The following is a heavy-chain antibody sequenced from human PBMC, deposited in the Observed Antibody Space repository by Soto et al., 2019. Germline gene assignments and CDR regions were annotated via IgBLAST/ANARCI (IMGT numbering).Heavy chain of an antibody. Sequence: QVQLQESGPGLVKPSETLSLTCTVSGGSVSSGSYYWSWIRQPPGKGLEWIGYIYYSGSTNYNPSLTSRVTISVDTSKHPFSLKLSSVTAADTAVYYCASGGWWAIDYWGQGTLVTVSS. CDR3: ASGGWWAIDY. V-gene: IGHV4-61*01. D-gene: IGHD2-15*01. CDR1: GGSVSSGSYY. J-gene: IGHJ4*02. CDR2: IYYSGST.